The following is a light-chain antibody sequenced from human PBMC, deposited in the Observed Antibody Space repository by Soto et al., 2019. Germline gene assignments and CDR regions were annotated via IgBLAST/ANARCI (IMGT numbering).Light chain of an antibody. V-gene: IGKV3-15*01. CDR2: GAS. CDR1: QSVSSN. CDR3: QQYNNWCT. J-gene: IGKJ1*01. Sequence: PGERATLSCRASQSVSSNLAWYQQKPGQAPRLLIYGASTRATGISARFSGSGSGTEFTLTISSLQSEDFGVYYCQQYNNWCTFGQGTKVDIK.